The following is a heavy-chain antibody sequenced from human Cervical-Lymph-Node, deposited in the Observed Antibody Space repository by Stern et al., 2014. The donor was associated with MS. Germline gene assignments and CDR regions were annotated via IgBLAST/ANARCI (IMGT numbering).Heavy chain of an antibody. CDR2: IYHSGAA. V-gene: IGHV4-4*02. CDR3: ARERQQYCNSEGCSYWYFDL. D-gene: IGHD2/OR15-2a*01. Sequence: QVQLQESGPGLVKPSGTLSLTCAVSGGSVSSTNWWSWVRQSPGQGLEWIGNIYHSGAATYRPSLRSRVSISLDTSKTHLSLPLTSVTAADTAVYYCARERQQYCNSEGCSYWYFDLWGRGTLVTVSS. CDR1: GGSVSSTNW. J-gene: IGHJ2*01.